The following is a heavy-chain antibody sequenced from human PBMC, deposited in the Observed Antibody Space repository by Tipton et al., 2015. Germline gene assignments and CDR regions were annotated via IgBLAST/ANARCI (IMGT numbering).Heavy chain of an antibody. V-gene: IGHV4-31*03. Sequence: TLSLTCTVSGGSISSGGYYWSWIRQHPGKGLEWIGYIYYSGSTYYNFSLKSRVTISVDTSKNQFSLNLSSVTAADTAVYYCARIHSGYDYVWGRYRQSAFEIWGQGTMVTVSP. CDR1: GGSISSGGYY. CDR2: IYYSGST. D-gene: IGHD3-16*02. J-gene: IGHJ3*02. CDR3: ARIHSGYDYVWGRYRQSAFEI.